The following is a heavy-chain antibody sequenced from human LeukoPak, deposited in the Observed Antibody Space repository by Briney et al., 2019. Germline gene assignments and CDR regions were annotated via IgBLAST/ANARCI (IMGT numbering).Heavy chain of an antibody. V-gene: IGHV4-59*12. J-gene: IGHJ5*02. D-gene: IGHD6-19*01. CDR1: GGSISSYY. CDR3: ARDIIAVAGVWFDP. CDR2: IYYSGST. Sequence: SETLSLTCTVSGGSISSYYWSWIRQPPGKGLEWIGYIYYSGSTNYNPSLKSRVTISVDTSKNQFSLKLSSVTAADTAVYYCARDIIAVAGVWFDPWGQGTLVTVSS.